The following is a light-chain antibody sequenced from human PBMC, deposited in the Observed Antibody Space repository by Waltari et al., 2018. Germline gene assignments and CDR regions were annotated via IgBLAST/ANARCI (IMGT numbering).Light chain of an antibody. CDR1: QSVSNY. CDR3: QQRVHWPMYT. CDR2: DAS. Sequence: EIVLTQSPPTLSLSPGERATLSCRASQSVSNYLAWYQQRPGQAPRVLIYDASSRATGIQTRFSGSGSGTDFTLTISSLQPEDSAVYYCQQRVHWPMYTFGQGTKLEIK. V-gene: IGKV3-11*01. J-gene: IGKJ2*01.